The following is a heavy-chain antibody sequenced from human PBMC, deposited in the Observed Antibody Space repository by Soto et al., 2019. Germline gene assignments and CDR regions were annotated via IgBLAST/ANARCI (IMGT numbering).Heavy chain of an antibody. D-gene: IGHD3-22*01. Sequence: GGSLRLSCAASGFTFRSYAMSWVRQAPGKGLEWVSVISGSGSTTYYADSVKGRFTISRDNSKNTLYLQMNSLRAEDTAVYYCAKGSGYTRPTNDYWGQGTLVTVSS. CDR3: AKGSGYTRPTNDY. J-gene: IGHJ4*02. V-gene: IGHV3-23*01. CDR2: ISGSGSTT. CDR1: GFTFRSYA.